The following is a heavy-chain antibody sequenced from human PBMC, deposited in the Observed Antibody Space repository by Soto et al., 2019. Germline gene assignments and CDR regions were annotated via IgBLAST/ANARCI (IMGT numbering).Heavy chain of an antibody. D-gene: IGHD3-22*01. Sequence: SETLSLTCTVSGGSISSYYWSWIRQPPGKGLEWIGYIYHSGSTNYNPSLKSRVTMSVDTSKNQFSLKLSSVTAADTAVYYCARHLGYDSSGYYRNWFGPWGQGTLVTVSS. CDR3: ARHLGYDSSGYYRNWFGP. J-gene: IGHJ5*02. CDR2: IYHSGST. CDR1: GGSISSYY. V-gene: IGHV4-59*08.